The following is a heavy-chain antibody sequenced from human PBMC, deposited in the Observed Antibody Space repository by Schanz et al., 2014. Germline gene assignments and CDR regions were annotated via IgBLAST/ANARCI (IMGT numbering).Heavy chain of an antibody. Sequence: KLVESGGGVVQPGRSLRLSCAASGFTFSSYGMHWVRQVPGKGLEWVAVVCYDGSKKYYADSVKGRFTTSRDNSKNTMYPQMNSLRAEDTAVYYCVKDLQRELLRDDHYYGMDVWGQGTTVTVSS. CDR1: GFTFSSYG. J-gene: IGHJ6*02. CDR2: VCYDGSKK. D-gene: IGHD1-26*01. V-gene: IGHV3-33*06. CDR3: VKDLQRELLRDDHYYGMDV.